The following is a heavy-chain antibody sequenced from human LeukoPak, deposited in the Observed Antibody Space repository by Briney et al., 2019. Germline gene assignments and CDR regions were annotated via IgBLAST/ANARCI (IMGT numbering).Heavy chain of an antibody. CDR3: TRDHGDYYLDS. CDR1: GFTFSDYF. CDR2: SRNKANSHST. D-gene: IGHD4-17*01. V-gene: IGHV3-72*01. J-gene: IGHJ4*02. Sequence: GGSLRLSCAVSGFTFSDYFMDWVRQAPGKGLEWIGRSRNKANSHSTEYAESVKGRIIISRDDSKSSLYLQMNSLKTEDTAVYYCTRDHGDYYLDSWGQGTLVTVSS.